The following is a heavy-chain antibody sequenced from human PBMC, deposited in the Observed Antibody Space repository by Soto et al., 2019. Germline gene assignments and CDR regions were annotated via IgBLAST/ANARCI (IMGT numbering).Heavy chain of an antibody. CDR3: ATDEKDDCSSINCHYFDH. CDR1: GISYG. J-gene: IGHJ4*02. D-gene: IGHD2-15*01. CDR2: ISLHNGDT. V-gene: IGHV1-18*04. Sequence: QVHLVQSGAEVKKPGASVKVSCKAVGISYGISWVRQAPGQGLEWMGWISLHNGDTNNAPNLQGRITMTTDTSTSTTYMELRSLRSDDTAVYYCATDEKDDCSSINCHYFDHWGQGTLVTVSS.